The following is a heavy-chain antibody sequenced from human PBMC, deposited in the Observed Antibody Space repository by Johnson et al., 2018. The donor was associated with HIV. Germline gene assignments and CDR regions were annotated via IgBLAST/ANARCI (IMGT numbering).Heavy chain of an antibody. Sequence: VQVVESGGGLVKPGGSLRLSCVASGFIFDDYGMSWVRQAPGKGLEWVSGVSWNGGSTAYADSVKGRFTISRDNAKNSLYLQMNSLRAEDTAVYYCARPTIAARPDAFDIWGQGTMVTVSS. CDR3: ARPTIAARPDAFDI. CDR1: GFIFDDYG. D-gene: IGHD6-6*01. J-gene: IGHJ3*02. CDR2: VSWNGGST. V-gene: IGHV3-20*04.